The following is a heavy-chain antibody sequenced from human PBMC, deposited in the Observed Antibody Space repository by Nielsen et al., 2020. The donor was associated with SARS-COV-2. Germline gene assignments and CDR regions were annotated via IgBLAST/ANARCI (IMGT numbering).Heavy chain of an antibody. CDR2: IYYSGST. J-gene: IGHJ3*02. D-gene: IGHD3-3*01. CDR3: ARVLYDFWSGYYHDAFDI. V-gene: IGHV4-59*08. Sequence: WIRQPPGKGLEWIGYIYYSGSTNYNPSLKSRVTISVDTSKNQFSLKLSSVTAADTAVYYCARVLYDFWSGYYHDAFDIWGQGTMVTVSS.